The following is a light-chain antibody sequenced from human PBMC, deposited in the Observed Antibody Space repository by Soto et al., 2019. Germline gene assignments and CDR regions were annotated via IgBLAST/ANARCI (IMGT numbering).Light chain of an antibody. CDR1: QSVSSKY. J-gene: IGKJ5*01. V-gene: IGKV3-20*01. Sequence: EIVLTQSPGTLSLSPGERATLSCRASQSVSSKYLAWYQQKPGQAPRVLIYGTSIRASGVPERFSGGGSGTDFTLTITRLEPEDFALYYCQQYGGSPITFGLGTRLEIK. CDR3: QQYGGSPIT. CDR2: GTS.